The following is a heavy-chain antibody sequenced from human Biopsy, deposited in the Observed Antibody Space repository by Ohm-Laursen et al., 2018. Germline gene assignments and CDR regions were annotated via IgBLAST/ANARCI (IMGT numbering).Heavy chain of an antibody. CDR2: ISASGNHI. CDR1: GFTFSGFS. D-gene: IGHD2-8*01. V-gene: IGHV3-21*01. CDR3: ARDGEAKYCKHGVCPSDF. Sequence: LRLSCAASGFTFSGFSMNWARQAPGKGLEWVSSISASGNHIYYTDSVKGRFTVSRDNGKNSVYLQMNSLRVEDTAVYYCARDGEAKYCKHGVCPSDFWGQGTLVTVSS. J-gene: IGHJ4*02.